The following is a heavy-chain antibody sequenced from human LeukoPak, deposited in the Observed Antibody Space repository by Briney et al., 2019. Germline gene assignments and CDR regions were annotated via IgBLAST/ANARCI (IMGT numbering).Heavy chain of an antibody. V-gene: IGHV4-38-2*02. D-gene: IGHD2-21*02. CDR3: ARLSYCGGDCYYAVGWYFDL. CDR1: GYSISSGYY. CDR2: IYHSGRT. J-gene: IGHJ2*01. Sequence: PSETLSLTCTVSGYSISSGYYWGWIRQPPGKGLEWIGSIYHSGRTFYNPSLKSRVTISVDTSKNQFSLKLSSVTAADTAVYYCARLSYCGGDCYYAVGWYFDLWGRGTLVTVSS.